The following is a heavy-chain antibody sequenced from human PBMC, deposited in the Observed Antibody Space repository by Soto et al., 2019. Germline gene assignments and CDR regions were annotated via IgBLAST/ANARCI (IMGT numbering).Heavy chain of an antibody. J-gene: IGHJ4*01. CDR2: VFYSGIS. CDR1: GVSFNDYY. Sequence: QVQLQESGPGLVKASETLSLSCSVSGVSFNDYYWAWLRQPPGKGLEWIGYVFYSGISNHSPSLRSRVTISVDTSKKQFSLKLTSVTAADTAVYYGACGSSGSPPFDSWGRGTLVSVSA. D-gene: IGHD3-10*01. CDR3: ACGSSGSPPFDS. V-gene: IGHV4-59*01.